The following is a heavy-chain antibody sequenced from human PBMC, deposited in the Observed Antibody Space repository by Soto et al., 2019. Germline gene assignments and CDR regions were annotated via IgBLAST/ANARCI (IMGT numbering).Heavy chain of an antibody. CDR2: INPSGGST. D-gene: IGHD2-2*01. J-gene: IGHJ4*02. CDR1: GYTFTSYY. CDR3: ARVGWCSSTSCYAFDY. Sequence: ASVKVSCKASGYTFTSYYMHWVRQAPGQGLEWMGIINPSGGSTSYAQKFQGRVTMTRDTSTSTVYMELSSLRSEDTAVYYCARVGWCSSTSCYAFDYWGQGTLVTVSS. V-gene: IGHV1-46*03.